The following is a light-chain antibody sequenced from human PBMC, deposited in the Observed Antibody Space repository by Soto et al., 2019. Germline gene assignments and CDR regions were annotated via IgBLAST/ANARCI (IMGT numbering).Light chain of an antibody. V-gene: IGLV2-14*01. CDR2: GVN. CDR3: TSYTTDTTYV. J-gene: IGLJ7*01. CDR1: YSDIGSYDS. Sequence: QAALTQPASVSGSPGQSITVSCTGTYSDIGSYDSVSWYQHHPGRAPKLLIYGVNRRPSGISYRFSASKSGNTASLNISGLQAEDEADYYCTSYTTDTTYVFGTGTQLTVL.